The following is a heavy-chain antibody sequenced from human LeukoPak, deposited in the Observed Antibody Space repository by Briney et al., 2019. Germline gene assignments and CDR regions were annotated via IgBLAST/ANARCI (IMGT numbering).Heavy chain of an antibody. CDR2: ISSSSSTI. Sequence: GGSLRLPCAASGFTFSSYSMNWVRQAPGKGLEWVSYISSSSSTIYYADSVKGRFTISRDNAKNSLYLQMNSLRAEDTAVYYCARDWLSGFDYWGQGTLVTVSS. CDR3: ARDWLSGFDY. D-gene: IGHD1-26*01. J-gene: IGHJ4*02. CDR1: GFTFSSYS. V-gene: IGHV3-48*04.